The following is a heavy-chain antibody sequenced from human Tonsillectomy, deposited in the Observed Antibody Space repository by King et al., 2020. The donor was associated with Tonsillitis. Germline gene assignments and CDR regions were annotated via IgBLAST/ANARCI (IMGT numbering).Heavy chain of an antibody. CDR2: IYYSGST. J-gene: IGHJ4*02. Sequence: VQLQESGPGLVKPSQTLSLTCTVSGGSISSGDYYWSWIRQPPGKGLEWIGYIYYSGSTYYSPSLKRRVTISVDTSQNPFPLKLSSVTAADTAVYFCARVVRGVIFFDYWGQGTLVTVSS. CDR3: ARVVRGVIFFDY. CDR1: GGSISSGDYY. V-gene: IGHV4-30-4*01. D-gene: IGHD3-10*01.